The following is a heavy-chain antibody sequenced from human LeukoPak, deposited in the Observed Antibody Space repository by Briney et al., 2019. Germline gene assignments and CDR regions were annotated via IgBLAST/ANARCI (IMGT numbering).Heavy chain of an antibody. Sequence: GGSLRLSCAASGFTFSSYSMNWVRQAPGKGLEWVSSSNTYYADSVKSRFTISRDNSKNTLYLQMNSLRADDTAVYYCAKPAKTDYADYWGQGTLVTVSS. V-gene: IGHV3-23*01. CDR2: SNT. CDR1: GFTFSSYS. D-gene: IGHD1-14*01. CDR3: AKPAKTDYADY. J-gene: IGHJ4*02.